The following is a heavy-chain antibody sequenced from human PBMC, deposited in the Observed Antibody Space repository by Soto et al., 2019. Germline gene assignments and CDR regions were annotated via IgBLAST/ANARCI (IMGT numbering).Heavy chain of an antibody. Sequence: EVQLVESGGGLVQPGRSLRLSCAASGFTFDDYAMHWVRQAPGKGLEWVSGISWNSGSIGYADSVKGRFTISRDNAKNSLYLQMNSLRAEDTAVYYCAKDIVVVPAYYFDYWGQGTLVTVSS. J-gene: IGHJ4*02. CDR1: GFTFDDYA. CDR2: ISWNSGSI. D-gene: IGHD2-2*01. CDR3: AKDIVVVPAYYFDY. V-gene: IGHV3-9*01.